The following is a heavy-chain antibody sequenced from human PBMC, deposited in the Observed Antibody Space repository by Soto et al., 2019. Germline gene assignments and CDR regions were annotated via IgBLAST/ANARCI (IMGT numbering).Heavy chain of an antibody. D-gene: IGHD6-13*01. CDR2: VIPIFDVT. V-gene: IGHV1-69*02. CDR3: ARDRDNSNWPNFDY. CDR1: GGTFSIYT. Sequence: QVQLVQSGSEVKKPGSSVKVSCKASGGTFSIYTISWVRQAPGQGLEWMGRVIPIFDVTSYAQRFQGRVTITADKSTTTAYMVLSSLRSEDTAVSYCARDRDNSNWPNFDYWGPGTLVTVSS. J-gene: IGHJ4*02.